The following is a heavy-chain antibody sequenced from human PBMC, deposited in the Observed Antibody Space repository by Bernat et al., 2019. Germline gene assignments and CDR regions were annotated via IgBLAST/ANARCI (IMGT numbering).Heavy chain of an antibody. Sequence: QVQLVQSGAEVKKPGASVKVSCKASGYTFSGYAIHWVRQAPGQRLEWMGWINAGNGDTKYSQKFQGRVTITRDTSASTAYMELSSLRSEDTAVYSCARGYCSSTSCLYYFDFWGQGTLVTVSS. D-gene: IGHD2-2*01. V-gene: IGHV1-3*01. CDR3: ARGYCSSTSCLYYFDF. CDR2: INAGNGDT. J-gene: IGHJ4*02. CDR1: GYTFSGYA.